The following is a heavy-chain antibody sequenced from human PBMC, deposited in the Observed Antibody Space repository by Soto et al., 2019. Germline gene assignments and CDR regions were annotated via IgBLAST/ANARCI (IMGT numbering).Heavy chain of an antibody. J-gene: IGHJ5*02. CDR1: GGTFSSYA. CDR3: AREGGDMATIALSAPCMFDP. D-gene: IGHD5-12*01. CDR2: IIPIFGTA. V-gene: IGHV1-69*13. Sequence: SVKVSCKASGGTFSSYAISWVRQAPGQGLEWMGGIIPIFGTANYAQKFQGRVTITADESTSTAYMELSSLRSEDTAVYYCAREGGDMATIALSAPCMFDPWGQGTLVTVSS.